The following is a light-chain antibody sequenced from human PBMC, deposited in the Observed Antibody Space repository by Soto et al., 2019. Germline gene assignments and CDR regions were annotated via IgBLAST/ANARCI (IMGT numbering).Light chain of an antibody. Sequence: QSVLTQPPSASGSPGQSVTISCTGTSSDVGAYKYVSWYQQYPGKAPKLMIYEVSKRPSGVPDRFSGSKSGNTASLTVSGLQAEDEADYYCTSYAGSKIGVFGGWTKLTVL. J-gene: IGLJ3*02. CDR3: TSYAGSKIGV. CDR1: SSDVGAYKY. V-gene: IGLV2-8*01. CDR2: EVS.